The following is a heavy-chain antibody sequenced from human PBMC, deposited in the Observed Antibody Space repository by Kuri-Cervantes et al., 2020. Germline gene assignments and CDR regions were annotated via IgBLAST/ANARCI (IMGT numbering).Heavy chain of an antibody. Sequence: SLKISCAASGFTFDDYAMHWVRQAPGKGLEWVSGISWNSGSIGYADSVKGRFTISRDNAKNSLYLQMNSLRAEDTAVYYCARGTPAGYSSGWYGPYYYGMDVWGQGTTVTVSS. CDR2: ISWNSGSI. V-gene: IGHV3-9*01. CDR1: GFTFDDYA. CDR3: ARGTPAGYSSGWYGPYYYGMDV. D-gene: IGHD6-19*01. J-gene: IGHJ6*02.